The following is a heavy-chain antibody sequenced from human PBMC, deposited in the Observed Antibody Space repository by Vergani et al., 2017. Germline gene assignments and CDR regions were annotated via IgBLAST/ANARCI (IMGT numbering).Heavy chain of an antibody. CDR1: GGSISSYY. J-gene: IGHJ4*02. Sequence: QVQLQQWGAGLLKPSETLSLTCTVSGGSISSYYWSWIRQPPGKGLEWIGSIYYSGSTYYNPSLKSRVTISIDTSKNQFSLKLSSVTAADTAVYYCAREGIRGVGYWGQGTLVTVSS. CDR2: IYYSGST. CDR3: AREGIRGVGY. V-gene: IGHV4-59*12. D-gene: IGHD2/OR15-2a*01.